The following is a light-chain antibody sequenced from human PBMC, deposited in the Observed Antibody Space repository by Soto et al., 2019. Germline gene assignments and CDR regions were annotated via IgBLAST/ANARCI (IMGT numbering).Light chain of an antibody. CDR3: QSYDSSLSVYV. V-gene: IGLV1-40*01. Sequence: QSALTQPPSVSGAPGQRVTISCTGSSSNIGAGFDVHWYQQVPGTAPKLLTYGNNDRPSGVPDRFSGSKSGTSASLAITGLQAEDEADYYCQSYDSSLSVYVFGPGTKLTVL. CDR1: SSNIGAGFD. CDR2: GNN. J-gene: IGLJ1*01.